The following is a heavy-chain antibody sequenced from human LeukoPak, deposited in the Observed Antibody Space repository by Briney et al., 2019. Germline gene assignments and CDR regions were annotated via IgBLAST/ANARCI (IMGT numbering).Heavy chain of an antibody. CDR2: INPSGGST. J-gene: IGHJ6*03. Sequence: ASVKVSCKASGYTFTSYYMHWARQAPGQGLEWMGIINPSGGSTSYAQKFQGRVTMTRDTSTSTVYMELSSLRSEDTAVYYCARAGGYYDFWSGYYTSYYYYMDVWGKGTTVTVSS. CDR1: GYTFTSYY. D-gene: IGHD3-3*01. V-gene: IGHV1-46*03. CDR3: ARAGGYYDFWSGYYTSYYYYMDV.